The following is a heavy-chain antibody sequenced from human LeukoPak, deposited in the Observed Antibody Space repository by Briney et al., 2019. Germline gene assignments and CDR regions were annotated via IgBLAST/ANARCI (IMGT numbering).Heavy chain of an antibody. CDR1: GLTFSNYG. CDR3: AKNRIPTAITPDP. Sequence: GGSLRLSCAASGLTFSNYGMHWVRQAPGKGLEWVAVIAYDGINKYYTESVKGRFTISRDNSKNTLYLQMNSLRAEGTAVYYCAKNRIPTAITPDPWGQGTLVTVSS. J-gene: IGHJ5*02. D-gene: IGHD2-21*02. V-gene: IGHV3-30*18. CDR2: IAYDGINK.